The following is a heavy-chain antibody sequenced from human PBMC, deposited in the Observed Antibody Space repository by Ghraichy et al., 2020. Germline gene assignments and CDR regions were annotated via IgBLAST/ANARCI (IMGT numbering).Heavy chain of an antibody. J-gene: IGHJ4*02. CDR1: GFTFSSYG. Sequence: LSLTCAASGFTFSSYGMHWVRQAPGKGLEWVAFIRYDGSNKYYADSVKGRFTISRDNSKNTLYLQMNSLRAEDTAVYYCAKDRYYDSSGYYQILDYWGQGTLVTVSS. V-gene: IGHV3-30*02. D-gene: IGHD3-22*01. CDR3: AKDRYYDSSGYYQILDY. CDR2: IRYDGSNK.